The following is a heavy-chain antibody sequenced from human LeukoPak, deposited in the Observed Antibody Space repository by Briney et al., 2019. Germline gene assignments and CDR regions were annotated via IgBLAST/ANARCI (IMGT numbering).Heavy chain of an antibody. Sequence: SVTVSFTASGGTFSSYAISWVRQAPGQGLEWMGGIIPIFGTANYAQKFQGRVTITADESTSTAYMELSSLRSEDTAVYYCAIGMVRGVILCYWGQGTLVTVSS. J-gene: IGHJ4*02. CDR2: IIPIFGTA. V-gene: IGHV1-69*13. CDR3: AIGMVRGVILCY. CDR1: GGTFSSYA. D-gene: IGHD3-10*01.